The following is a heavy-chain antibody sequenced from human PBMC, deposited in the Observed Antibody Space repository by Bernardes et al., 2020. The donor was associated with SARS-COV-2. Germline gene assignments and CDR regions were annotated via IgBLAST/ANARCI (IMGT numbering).Heavy chain of an antibody. CDR1: GFTVSSSY. CDR2: IYSGGST. D-gene: IGHD2-15*01. V-gene: IGHV3-66*01. Sequence: GGSLRLSCAASGFTVSSSYMNWVRQAPGKGLEWVSGIYSGGSTYYADSVKGRFTISRDNSKNTVYLQMNSLRAEDTAVYYCATEGCSGGSCHSGDYWGQGTLVTVSS. J-gene: IGHJ4*02. CDR3: ATEGCSGGSCHSGDY.